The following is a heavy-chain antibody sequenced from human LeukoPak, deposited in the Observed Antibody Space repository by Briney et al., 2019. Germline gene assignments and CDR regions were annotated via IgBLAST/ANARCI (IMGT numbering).Heavy chain of an antibody. V-gene: IGHV3-74*01. D-gene: IGHD6-19*01. CDR1: GFTFSDYW. J-gene: IGHJ4*02. Sequence: PGGSLRLSCVGSGFTFSDYWMSWVRHAPGKGLESVSRINTDGTVTTYADSVKGRFTVSRDNADNTMFLQMNSVRDEDTAVYYCATKQWLAPPPDSWGQGTPVTVSS. CDR3: ATKQWLAPPPDS. CDR2: INTDGTVT.